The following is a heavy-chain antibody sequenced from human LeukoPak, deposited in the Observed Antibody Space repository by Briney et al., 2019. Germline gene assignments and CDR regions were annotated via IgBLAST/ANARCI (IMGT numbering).Heavy chain of an antibody. D-gene: IGHD2-21*01. CDR2: INWNGGST. CDR1: GFTFDDYG. CDR3: ARDGGAYCGGDCYSGY. J-gene: IGHJ4*02. Sequence: GGSLRLSCPASGFTFDDYGMSWVRQAPGKGLEWVSGINWNGGSTGYADSVKGRFTISRDNAKNSLYLQMNSLRAEDTALYYCARDGGAYCGGDCYSGYWGQGTLVTVSS. V-gene: IGHV3-20*04.